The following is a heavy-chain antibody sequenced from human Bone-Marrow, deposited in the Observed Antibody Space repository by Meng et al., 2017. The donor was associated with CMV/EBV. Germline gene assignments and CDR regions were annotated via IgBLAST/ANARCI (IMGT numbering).Heavy chain of an antibody. CDR2: IRYDGSNK. Sequence: GGSLRLSCAASGFTFSSYGMHWVRQAPGKGLEWVAFIRYDGSNKYYADSVKGRFTISRDNSKNTLYLQMNSLRAEDTAVYYCARVAAAGRLLSLHFDYCGQGTLVTVSS. J-gene: IGHJ4*02. V-gene: IGHV3-30*02. CDR3: ARVAAAGRLLSLHFDY. D-gene: IGHD6-13*01. CDR1: GFTFSSYG.